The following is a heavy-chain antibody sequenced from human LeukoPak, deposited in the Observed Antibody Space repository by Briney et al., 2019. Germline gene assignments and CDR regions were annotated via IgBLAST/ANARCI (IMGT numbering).Heavy chain of an antibody. CDR2: ISYDGSNK. V-gene: IGHV3-30*18. CDR3: AKFQGGYNVGDAFDM. D-gene: IGHD5-24*01. Sequence: GGPLRLSCAASGFTFSSYGMHWVRQAPGKGLDWVAVISYDGSNKYYADSVKGRFTISRDNSKNTLYLQMNSLTAEDTAVYYCAKFQGGYNVGDAFDMWGQGTMVTVSS. J-gene: IGHJ3*02. CDR1: GFTFSSYG.